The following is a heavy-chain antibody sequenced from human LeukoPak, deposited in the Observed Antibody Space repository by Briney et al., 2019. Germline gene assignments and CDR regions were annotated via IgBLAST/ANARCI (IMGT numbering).Heavy chain of an antibody. D-gene: IGHD6-13*01. V-gene: IGHV4-59*01. CDR2: IYYSGST. CDR1: GGSISSYY. Sequence: SETLSLTCIVSGGSISSYYWSWIRQPPGKGLEWIGYIYYSGSTNYNPSLKSRVTISVDTSKNQFSLKLSSVTAADTAVYYCARAPGYSSSWLDPWGQGTLVTVSS. J-gene: IGHJ5*02. CDR3: ARAPGYSSSWLDP.